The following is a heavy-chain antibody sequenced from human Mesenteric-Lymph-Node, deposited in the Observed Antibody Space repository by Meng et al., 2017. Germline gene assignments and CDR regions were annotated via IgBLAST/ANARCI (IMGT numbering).Heavy chain of an antibody. CDR2: INPSGGST. CDR3: ARARSDYDFWSGYPITDAFDI. V-gene: IGHV1-46*01. J-gene: IGHJ3*02. Sequence: ASVKVSCKASGYTFTGYYMHWVRQAPGQGLEWMGIINPSGGSTSYAQKFQGRVTMTRDTSTSTVYMELSSLRSEDTAVYYCARARSDYDFWSGYPITDAFDIWGQGTMVTVSS. CDR1: GYTFTGYY. D-gene: IGHD3-3*01.